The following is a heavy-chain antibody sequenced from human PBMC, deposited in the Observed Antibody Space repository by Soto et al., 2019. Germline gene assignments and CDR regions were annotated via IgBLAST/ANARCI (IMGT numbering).Heavy chain of an antibody. Sequence: PXGSLILSCAASGFSLSSYAMNWVRQAPGKGLEWLSFISCDGRNEYYADSVKGRFTVSRDSSKDTLYLQINTLRREDTAVYYCARDLCPNGVCFNDYWGQGNMVTVSS. D-gene: IGHD2-8*01. CDR3: ARDLCPNGVCFNDY. CDR1: GFSLSSYA. CDR2: ISCDGRNE. J-gene: IGHJ4*03. V-gene: IGHV3-30*04.